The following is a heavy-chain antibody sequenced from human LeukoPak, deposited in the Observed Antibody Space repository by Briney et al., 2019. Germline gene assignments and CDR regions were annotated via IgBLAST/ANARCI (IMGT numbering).Heavy chain of an antibody. V-gene: IGHV4-34*01. J-gene: IGHJ4*02. D-gene: IGHD1-26*01. CDR3: ARRNGSGSSAPFDY. CDR2: INHSGST. Sequence: PSETLSLTCAVYGGSFSGYFWSWIRQPPGKGLEWLGEINHSGSTNYNPSLKSRVTISVDTSKNQFSLKLSSVTAADTAVYYCARRNGSGSSAPFDYWGQRTLVTVSS. CDR1: GGSFSGYF.